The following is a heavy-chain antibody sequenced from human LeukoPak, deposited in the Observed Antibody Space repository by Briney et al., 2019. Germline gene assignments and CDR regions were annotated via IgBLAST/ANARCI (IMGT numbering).Heavy chain of an antibody. CDR1: GYTFTVYH. D-gene: IGHD3-9*01. V-gene: IGHV1-2*02. Sequence: ASVKVSCEASGYTFTVYHMHGVRQAPGQGLEWMGWINPNNGGTNYAQKFQGRVTMTRDTSISTAYMELSRLRSDDTAVYYCARDREDILTGYDYWGQGTLVTVSS. CDR3: ARDREDILTGYDY. J-gene: IGHJ4*02. CDR2: INPNNGGT.